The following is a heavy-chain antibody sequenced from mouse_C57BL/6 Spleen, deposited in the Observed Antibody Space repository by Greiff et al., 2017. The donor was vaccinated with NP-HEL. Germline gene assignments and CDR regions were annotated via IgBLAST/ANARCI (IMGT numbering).Heavy chain of an antibody. V-gene: IGHV1-50*01. D-gene: IGHD1-1*01. CDR1: GYTFTSYW. CDR2: IDPSDSYT. CDR3: ARVGENYYGYFDY. Sequence: VQLQQPGAELVKPGASVKLSCKASGYTFTSYWMQWVKQRPGQGLEWIGEIDPSDSYTNYNQKFKGKATLTVDTSSSTAYMQLSSLTSEDSAVYYCARVGENYYGYFDYWGQGTTLTVSS. J-gene: IGHJ2*01.